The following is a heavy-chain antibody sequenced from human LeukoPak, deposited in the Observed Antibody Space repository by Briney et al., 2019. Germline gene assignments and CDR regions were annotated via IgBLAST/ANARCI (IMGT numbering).Heavy chain of an antibody. CDR1: GGSMSSYY. J-gene: IGHJ4*02. V-gene: IGHV4-59*08. Sequence: ASETLSLTCTVSGGSMSSYYWSWIRQPPGKGLEWIGYIYYSGSTKYNPSLKSRVTISVDTSKKQFSLKMSSVIVADTAVYFCARRSPSGYYFFDYWDQGTLVTVSS. CDR3: ARRSPSGYYFFDY. CDR2: IYYSGST. D-gene: IGHD3-22*01.